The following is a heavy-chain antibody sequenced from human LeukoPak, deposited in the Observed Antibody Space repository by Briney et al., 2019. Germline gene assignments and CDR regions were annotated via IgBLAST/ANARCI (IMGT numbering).Heavy chain of an antibody. J-gene: IGHJ5*02. V-gene: IGHV3-48*01. CDR2: IRPNDGTT. CDR1: GFTFSNYG. CDR3: VRGQTSLDNWFDP. Sequence: PGRSLRLSCAVSGFTFSNYGMNWVRQAPGKGLEWVSYIRPNDGTTHYADSVKGRFTISRDNAKNSLSLQMTSLRADDTAVYYCVRGQTSLDNWFDPWGQGTLVIVSS.